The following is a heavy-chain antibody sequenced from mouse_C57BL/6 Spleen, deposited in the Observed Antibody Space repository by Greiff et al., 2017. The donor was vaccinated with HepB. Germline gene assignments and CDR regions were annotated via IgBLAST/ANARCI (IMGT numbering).Heavy chain of an antibody. CDR2: ISYDGSN. CDR3: AREQTAQNYFDY. V-gene: IGHV3-6*01. Sequence: EVKLQESGPGLVKPSQSLSLTCSVTGYSITSGYYWNWIRQFPGNKLEWMGYISYDGSNNYNPSLKNRISITRDTSKNQFFLKLNSVTTEDTATYYCAREQTAQNYFDYWGQGTTLTVSS. J-gene: IGHJ2*01. CDR1: GYSITSGYY. D-gene: IGHD3-2*02.